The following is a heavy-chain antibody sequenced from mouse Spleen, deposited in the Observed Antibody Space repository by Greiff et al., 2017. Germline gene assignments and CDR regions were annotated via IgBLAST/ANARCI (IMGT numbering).Heavy chain of an antibody. V-gene: IGHV3-6*01. J-gene: IGHJ1*01. CDR2: ISYDGSN. CDR1: GYSITSGYY. D-gene: IGHD1-1*01. CDR3: ARDRHYYGSRYWYFDV. Sequence: EVKLLESGPGLVKPSQSLSLTCSVTGYSITSGYYWNWIRQFPGNKLEWMGYISYDGSNNYNPSLKNRISITRDTSKNQFFLKLNSVTTEDTATYYCARDRHYYGSRYWYFDVWGAGTTVTVSS.